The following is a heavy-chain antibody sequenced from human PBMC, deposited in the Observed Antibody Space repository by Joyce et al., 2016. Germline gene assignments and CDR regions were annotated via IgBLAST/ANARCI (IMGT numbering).Heavy chain of an antibody. CDR3: ARTAYRASLHYFDY. D-gene: IGHD1-26*01. V-gene: IGHV4-30-4*01. CDR2: IFYSWST. J-gene: IGHJ4*02. Sequence: QVRLQESGPGLVKVSQTLSLTCTVSGGAISSGDFFWSWIRQQPGKGLEWIGYIFYSWSTYYNPSFESLVSISIDTSKNQFSLNLKSVTAADTAVYYCARTAYRASLHYFDYWGQGTPVTVSS. CDR1: GGAISSGDFF.